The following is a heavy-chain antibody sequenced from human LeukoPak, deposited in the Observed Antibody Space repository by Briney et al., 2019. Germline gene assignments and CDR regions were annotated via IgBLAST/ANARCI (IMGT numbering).Heavy chain of an antibody. Sequence: SETLSLTCAVYGESFSGYFWNWIRQPPGKGLEWIGEINRSTSNHNPSLKSRVTMSVDTSKNQFSLKLSSVPAADTAVYYCARKSGYARDYWGQGNLVTVSS. CDR2: INRSTS. CDR3: ARKSGYARDY. CDR1: GESFSGYF. V-gene: IGHV4-34*01. J-gene: IGHJ4*02. D-gene: IGHD5-12*01.